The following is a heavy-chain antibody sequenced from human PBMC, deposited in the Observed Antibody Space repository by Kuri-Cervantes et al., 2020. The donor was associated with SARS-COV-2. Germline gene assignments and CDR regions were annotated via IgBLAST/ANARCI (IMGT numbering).Heavy chain of an antibody. Sequence: GSLRLSCGVYGGSFSDYYWTWIRQPPMKGLEWIGEINHTGSATYNLSLKSRVTISVDTSKNLFSLKLTSVTAADTAVYFCARGVVTIYGFLVLLPAPGWLDPWGQGTLVTVSS. J-gene: IGHJ5*02. CDR1: GGSFSDYY. D-gene: IGHD3-3*01. CDR2: INHTGSA. V-gene: IGHV4-34*01. CDR3: ARGVVTIYGFLVLLPAPGWLDP.